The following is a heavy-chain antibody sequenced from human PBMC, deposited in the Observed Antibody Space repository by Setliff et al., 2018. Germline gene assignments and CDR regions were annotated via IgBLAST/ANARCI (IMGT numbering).Heavy chain of an antibody. CDR3: AREGQLLLQGEYSDAFDI. J-gene: IGHJ3*02. Sequence: GESLTISCAASGFIFSDYAMNWVRQAPGKGLEWLSYISNSNSIHYADSVKGRFTISRDNAKNSLSLQMNSLGAEDTAVYYCAREGQLLLQGEYSDAFDIWGQGTKVTVS. CDR1: GFIFSDYA. CDR2: ISNSNSI. V-gene: IGHV3-48*01. D-gene: IGHD2-15*01.